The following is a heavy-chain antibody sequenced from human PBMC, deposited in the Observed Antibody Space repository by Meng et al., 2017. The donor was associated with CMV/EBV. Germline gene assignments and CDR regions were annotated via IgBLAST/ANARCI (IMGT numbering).Heavy chain of an antibody. Sequence: QRQESGQELVKPSETRSLTCTVSGGSISSYYWSWIRQPAGKGLEWIGRIYTSGSTNYNPSLKSRVTMSVDTSKNQFSLKLSSVTAADTAVYYCARHGDTAMVVGIDYWGQGTLDTVSS. V-gene: IGHV4-4*07. J-gene: IGHJ4*02. D-gene: IGHD5-18*01. CDR2: IYTSGST. CDR1: GGSISSYY. CDR3: ARHGDTAMVVGIDY.